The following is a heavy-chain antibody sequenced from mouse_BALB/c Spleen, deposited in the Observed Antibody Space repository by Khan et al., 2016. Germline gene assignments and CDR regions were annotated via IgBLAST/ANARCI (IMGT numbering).Heavy chain of an antibody. CDR2: ISYSGSP. D-gene: IGHD2-4*01. V-gene: IGHV3-2*02. CDR3: AKYDYDRGYFDY. J-gene: IGHJ2*01. Sequence: EVQLQESGPGLVKPSQSLSLTCTVTGYSITSDYAWNWIRQFPGNKLEWMGYISYSGSPSYNPSLKSRISIPRDTSKNQFFLQLNSLATEDTATYYCAKYDYDRGYFDYWGQGTTLTVSS. CDR1: GYSITSDYA.